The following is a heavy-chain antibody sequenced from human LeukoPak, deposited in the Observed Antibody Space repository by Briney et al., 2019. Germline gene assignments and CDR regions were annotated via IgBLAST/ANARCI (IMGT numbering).Heavy chain of an antibody. CDR3: ASALDIAVAGPDY. Sequence: LSLTCAVYGGSFSGYYWSWIRQPPGKGLEWVAVIWYDGSNKYYADSVKGRFTISRDNSKNTLYLQMNSLRAEDTAVYYCASALDIAVAGPDYWGQGTLVTVSS. V-gene: IGHV3-33*08. D-gene: IGHD6-19*01. J-gene: IGHJ4*02. CDR1: GGSFSGYY. CDR2: IWYDGSNK.